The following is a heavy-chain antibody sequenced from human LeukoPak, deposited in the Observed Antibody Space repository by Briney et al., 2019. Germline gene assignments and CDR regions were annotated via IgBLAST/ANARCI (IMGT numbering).Heavy chain of an antibody. V-gene: IGHV1-69*05. CDR3: ARLLGSSGY. CDR1: GGTFSSYA. Sequence: SVKVSCKASGGTFSSYAISWVRQAPGQGLEWMGGIIPIFGTANYAQKFQGRVTMTRDTSISTAYMELSRLRSDDTAVYYCARLLGSSGYWGQGTLVTVSS. J-gene: IGHJ4*02. CDR2: IIPIFGTA. D-gene: IGHD3-22*01.